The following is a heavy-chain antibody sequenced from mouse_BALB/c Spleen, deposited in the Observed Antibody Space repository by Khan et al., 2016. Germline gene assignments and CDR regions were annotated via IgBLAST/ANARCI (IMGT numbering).Heavy chain of an antibody. Sequence: EVELVESGGGLVQPGGSLKLSCAASGFTFSTYAMSWVRQTPDKRLELVATINSNGGSTYYPDNVKGRFTISRDNAKNTLYLQMSSLKSEDTVMYYCARVRQAVDYWGQGTSVTVSS. CDR3: ARVRQAVDY. V-gene: IGHV5-6-3*01. J-gene: IGHJ4*01. CDR1: GFTFSTYA. D-gene: IGHD2-14*01. CDR2: INSNGGST.